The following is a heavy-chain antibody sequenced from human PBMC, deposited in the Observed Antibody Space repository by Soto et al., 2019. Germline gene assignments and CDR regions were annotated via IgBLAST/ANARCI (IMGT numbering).Heavy chain of an antibody. V-gene: IGHV4-39*01. D-gene: IGHD2-21*02. CDR3: ARRVVVTAAPFDY. CDR1: GGSISSSSYY. CDR2: IYYSGST. J-gene: IGHJ4*02. Sequence: QLQLQESGPGLVKPSETLSLTCTVSGGSISSSSYYWGWIRQPPGKGLEWIGSIYYSGSTYYNPSLMSRVTISVDTSKNQFSLKLSSVTAADTAVYYCARRVVVTAAPFDYWGQGTLVTVSS.